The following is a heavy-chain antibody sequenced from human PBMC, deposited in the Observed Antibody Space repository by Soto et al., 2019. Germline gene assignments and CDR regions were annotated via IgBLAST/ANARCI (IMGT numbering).Heavy chain of an antibody. CDR3: ARGPYSTSREFDY. CDR1: GGFVSIGVYY. V-gene: IGHV4-61*08. Sequence: PSESLSLSCSVCGGFVSIGVYYWNWIRQPPGKGLEWIGHIYHSGSTNYNPSLKSRLTMSVDTSKNQFSVRLGSVTAADTAVYYCARGPYSTSREFDYWGPGTLVTVSS. D-gene: IGHD6-6*01. J-gene: IGHJ4*02. CDR2: IYHSGST.